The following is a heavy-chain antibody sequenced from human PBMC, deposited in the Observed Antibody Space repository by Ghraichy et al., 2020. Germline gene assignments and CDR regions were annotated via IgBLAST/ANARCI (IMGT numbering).Heavy chain of an antibody. CDR1: GFTFSRYS. CDR3: ARDLSLAMPGGFDS. CDR2: ISSSSTYI. Sequence: GGSLRLSCAASGFTFSRYSMNWVRQAPGKGLEWVSTISSSSTYIYYADSVKGRFTISRDNAKNSLYLQMNSLRADDTAVYYCARDLSLAMPGGFDSWGQGTLVTVSS. J-gene: IGHJ4*02. V-gene: IGHV3-21*01. D-gene: IGHD2-2*01.